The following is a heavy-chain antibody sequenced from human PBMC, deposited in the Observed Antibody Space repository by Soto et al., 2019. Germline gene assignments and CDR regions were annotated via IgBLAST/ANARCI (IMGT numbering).Heavy chain of an antibody. J-gene: IGHJ4*02. CDR2: IYWDDDK. V-gene: IGHV2-5*02. Sequence: QITLKESGPTLVKPTQTLTLTCTFSGFSLSTSGVGVGWIRQPPGKALEWLALIYWDDDKRYSPSLKSRLTITKDTSKSQVVLTMTNMDPVDTATYYCAHRPSYCSGGSCDSGFDYWGQGTLVTVSS. CDR3: AHRPSYCSGGSCDSGFDY. D-gene: IGHD2-15*01. CDR1: GFSLSTSGVG.